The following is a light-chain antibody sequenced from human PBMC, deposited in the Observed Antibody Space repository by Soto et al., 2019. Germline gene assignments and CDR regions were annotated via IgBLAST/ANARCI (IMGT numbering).Light chain of an antibody. CDR2: AAS. CDR3: QKYNSAPRT. CDR1: QGISEY. Sequence: DIQMTQSPSSLSASVGDRVTITCRASQGISEYLAWYQQKPGKVPKLLIYAASTLQSGVPSRFSGSGSGTDFTLTISSLQPEDVATYYCQKYNSAPRTFGQGTKV. V-gene: IGKV1-27*01. J-gene: IGKJ1*01.